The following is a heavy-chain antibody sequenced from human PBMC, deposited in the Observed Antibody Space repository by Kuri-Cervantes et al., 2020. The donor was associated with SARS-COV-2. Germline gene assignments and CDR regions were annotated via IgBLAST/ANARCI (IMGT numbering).Heavy chain of an antibody. J-gene: IGHJ5*02. V-gene: IGHV1-2*02. CDR1: GYTFTGYY. CDR2: INPNSGGT. D-gene: IGHD3-3*01. Sequence: ASVKVSCKASGYTFTGYYMHWVRQAPGQGLEWMGWINPNSGGTNYAQKFQGRVTMTRDTSTSTVYMELSSLRSEDTAVYYCARTPFYDFWSGYYTDQYNWFDPWGQGTLVTVSS. CDR3: ARTPFYDFWSGYYTDQYNWFDP.